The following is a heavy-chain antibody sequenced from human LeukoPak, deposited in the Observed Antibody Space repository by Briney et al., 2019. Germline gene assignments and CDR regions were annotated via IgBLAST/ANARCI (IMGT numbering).Heavy chain of an antibody. J-gene: IGHJ4*02. CDR1: GFSFSSSW. D-gene: IGHD5-18*01. CDR3: ARILTYSYGLDY. V-gene: IGHV3-7*01. CDR2: IKEDESEI. Sequence: PGGSLRLSCAASGFSFSSSWMAWVRQAPGKGLEWVANIKEDESEIYYVDSVKGRFTASRDNAKNSLYLQMNSLRAEGTAVYYCARILTYSYGLDYWGQGILVTVSS.